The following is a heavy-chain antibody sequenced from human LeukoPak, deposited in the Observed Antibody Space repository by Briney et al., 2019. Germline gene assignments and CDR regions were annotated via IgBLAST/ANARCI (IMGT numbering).Heavy chain of an antibody. V-gene: IGHV4-61*08. CDR1: GGSISSGGYS. Sequence: SETLSLTCTVSGGSISSGGYSWSWIRQHPGKGLEWIGYIYYSESTNYNPSLKSRVTISTDTSKSQFSLNLRSVTAEDTGIYYCARGRCRNSGCRPYFDYWGQGTQVTVSS. J-gene: IGHJ4*02. CDR2: IYYSEST. CDR3: ARGRCRNSGCRPYFDY. D-gene: IGHD3-22*01.